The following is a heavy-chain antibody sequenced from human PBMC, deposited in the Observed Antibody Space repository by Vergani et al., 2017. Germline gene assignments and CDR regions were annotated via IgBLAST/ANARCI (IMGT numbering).Heavy chain of an antibody. D-gene: IGHD5-18*01. J-gene: IGHJ4*02. CDR1: GYTFTSYA. CDR2: INAGNGNT. CDR3: AKGGYSYGPYFDY. V-gene: IGHV1-3*01. Sequence: QVQLVQSGAEVKKPGASVKVSCKASGYTFTSYAMHCVRQAPVQRLEWMGWINAGNGNTKYSQEFHGRVTITRDTSASTAYMELSSLRSEDTAVYYCAKGGYSYGPYFDYWGEGTLVTVYS.